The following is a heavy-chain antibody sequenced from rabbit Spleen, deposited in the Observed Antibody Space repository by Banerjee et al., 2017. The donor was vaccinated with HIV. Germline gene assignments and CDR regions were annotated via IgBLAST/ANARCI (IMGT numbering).Heavy chain of an antibody. CDR2: IYISIDST. D-gene: IGHD6-1*01. CDR3: ARGAHSSAIANGFLYYGMDL. Sequence: QSLEESGGDLVKPGASLTLTCTASGFDLSSYYYMCWVRQAPGKGLEWIACIYISIDSTYYASWAKGRFTISKTSSTTVTLQMTRLTAADTATYFCARGAHSSAIANGFLYYGMDLWGPGTLVTVS. V-gene: IGHV1S40*01. CDR1: GFDLSSYYY. J-gene: IGHJ6*01.